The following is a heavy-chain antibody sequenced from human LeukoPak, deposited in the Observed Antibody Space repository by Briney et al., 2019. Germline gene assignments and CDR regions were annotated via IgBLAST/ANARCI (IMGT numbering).Heavy chain of an antibody. J-gene: IGHJ5*02. CDR3: AREYTYCSSASCSANWFDP. V-gene: IGHV3-7*01. CDR1: GFSFSSFW. D-gene: IGHD2-2*01. CDR2: IKQDGSEK. Sequence: TGGSLRLSCTASGFSFSSFWMSWVRQAPGKGLEWVANIKQDGSEKYYVASVEGRFTISRDNAKNSLSLQMYSLRAEDTAVYYCAREYTYCSSASCSANWFDPWGQGTLVTVSS.